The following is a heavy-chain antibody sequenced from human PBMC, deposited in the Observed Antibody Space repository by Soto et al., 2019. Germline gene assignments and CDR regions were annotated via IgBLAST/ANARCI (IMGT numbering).Heavy chain of an antibody. V-gene: IGHV3-53*02. D-gene: IGHD1-26*01. J-gene: IGHJ4*02. Sequence: EVNLVETGGAFIQPGGSLTLSCAVSGFSVSTNYMAWVRQGPGKGLEWVSVIYTGGTTHYANSVTGRFTFSRDTSKNILYPHLNSLSTDETATYYCARVWGYYFESWGQGTLVAVSS. CDR2: IYTGGTT. CDR1: GFSVSTNY. CDR3: ARVWGYYFES.